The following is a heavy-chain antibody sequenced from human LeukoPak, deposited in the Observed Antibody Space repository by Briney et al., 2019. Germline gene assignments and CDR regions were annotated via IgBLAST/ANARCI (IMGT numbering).Heavy chain of an antibody. CDR1: GGSFSGYY. J-gene: IGHJ5*02. D-gene: IGHD5-24*01. CDR2: INHSGST. CDR3: ARGSIQFSSNWFDP. Sequence: SETLSLTCAVYGGSFSGYYWSWIRQPPGKGLEWIGEINHSGSTNYNPSLKSRVTISVDTSKNLFSLKLSSVTAADTAIYYCARGSIQFSSNWFDPWGQGTLVTVSS. V-gene: IGHV4-34*01.